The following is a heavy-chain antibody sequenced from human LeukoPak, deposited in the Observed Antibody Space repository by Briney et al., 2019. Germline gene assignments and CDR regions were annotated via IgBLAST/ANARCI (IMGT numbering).Heavy chain of an antibody. Sequence: GGSLRLSCAASGFTFSSYAMSWVRRAPGKGLEWVSAISGSGGSTYYADSVKGRFTISRDNSKNTLYLQMNSLRAEDTAVYYCARRFLEWFDAFDIWGQGTIVTVSS. CDR1: GFTFSSYA. CDR2: ISGSGGST. D-gene: IGHD3-3*01. J-gene: IGHJ3*02. CDR3: ARRFLEWFDAFDI. V-gene: IGHV3-23*01.